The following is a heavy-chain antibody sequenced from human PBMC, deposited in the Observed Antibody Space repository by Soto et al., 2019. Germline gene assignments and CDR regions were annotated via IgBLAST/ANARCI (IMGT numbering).Heavy chain of an antibody. J-gene: IGHJ6*02. D-gene: IGHD3-10*01. CDR2: VHHSWGS. CDR3: ARQGFGPLHGLVDV. CDR1: GGSINSYY. V-gene: IGHV4-59*08. Sequence: QVQLQESGPGLVKPSETLSLSCTVSGGSINSYYWSWMRQYPGKRMEWIGYVHHSWGSSYNPPLQSRVAISLDTYKSQFSLKLTSVTATDTAVYYCARQGFGPLHGLVDVWGQGTTVTVSS.